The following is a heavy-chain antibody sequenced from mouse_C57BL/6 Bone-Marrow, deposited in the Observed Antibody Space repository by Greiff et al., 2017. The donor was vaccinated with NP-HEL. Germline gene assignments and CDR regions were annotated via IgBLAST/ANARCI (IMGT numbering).Heavy chain of an antibody. CDR1: GYTFTSYW. J-gene: IGHJ1*03. CDR3: ASDGYYWYFDV. Sequence: QVQLQQPGAELVKPGASVKLSCKASGYTFTSYWMHWVKQRPGQGLEWIGMINPNRGSTNYNEKFKSKATLTVDKSSGTAYMQLSSLTSEDSAVYYCASDGYYWYFDVWGTGTTVTVSS. D-gene: IGHD2-3*01. V-gene: IGHV1-64*01. CDR2: INPNRGST.